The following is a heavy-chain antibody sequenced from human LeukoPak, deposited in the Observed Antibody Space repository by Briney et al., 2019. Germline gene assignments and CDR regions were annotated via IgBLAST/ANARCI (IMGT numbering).Heavy chain of an antibody. CDR2: ISGSGDTT. V-gene: IGHV3-23*01. J-gene: IGHJ4*02. CDR1: GFAFSSYA. CDR3: AKESPLYDF. Sequence: PGGSLRLSCAASGFAFSSYAMSWVRQAPGKGLEWVSTISGSGDTTYYADSVKGRFTISRDNSKNTLHLQMNSLRADDTAVYYCAKESPLYDFWGQGTLVTASS.